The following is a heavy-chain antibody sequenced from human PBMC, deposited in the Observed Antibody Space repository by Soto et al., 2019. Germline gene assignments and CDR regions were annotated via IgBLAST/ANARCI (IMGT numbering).Heavy chain of an antibody. Sequence: QVQLVHSGAEVKKPGASVKISCKASGYIFTTYYIHWVRQAPGQGLEYMGIINPSSGGTVYAQKFQGRVTMTRDTFTSTVYMELSSLRSEDTAMYYCARGQPSIYYFDYWGQGTLVTVSS. V-gene: IGHV1-46*01. CDR2: INPSSGGT. CDR1: GYIFTTYY. D-gene: IGHD2-21*01. CDR3: ARGQPSIYYFDY. J-gene: IGHJ4*02.